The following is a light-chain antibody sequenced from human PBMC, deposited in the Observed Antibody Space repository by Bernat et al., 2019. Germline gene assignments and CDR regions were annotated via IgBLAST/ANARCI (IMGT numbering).Light chain of an antibody. V-gene: IGKV3-11*01. CDR3: QQRSSWPPAWT. CDR1: QTVSNS. CDR2: DTT. J-gene: IGKJ1*01. Sequence: DIVLTQSPATLSVSPGEEATLSCRASQTVSNSLAWYQQKPGQAPTLVIYDTTNRATGVPARFSGGGSGTDFPLTIRSLEPGDSGIYYCQQRSSWPPAWTFGEGTKVEVK.